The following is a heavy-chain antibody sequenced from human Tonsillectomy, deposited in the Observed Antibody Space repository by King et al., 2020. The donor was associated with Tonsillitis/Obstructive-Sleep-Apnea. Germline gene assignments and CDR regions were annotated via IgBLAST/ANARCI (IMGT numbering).Heavy chain of an antibody. CDR1: GFTFSSYG. D-gene: IGHD3-10*01. CDR3: ARGITMVQGVIIFNWFDP. V-gene: IGHV3-33*01. CDR2: IVYDGSNK. Sequence: VQLVESGGGVVQPGRSLRLSCASSGFTFSSYGMHGFGQAPGKGLEWVAVIVYDGSNKYYADSLKGRFTISRDNSKNTLYLQMNSLIAEDTAVYYCARGITMVQGVIIFNWFDPWGQGTLVTVSS. J-gene: IGHJ5*02.